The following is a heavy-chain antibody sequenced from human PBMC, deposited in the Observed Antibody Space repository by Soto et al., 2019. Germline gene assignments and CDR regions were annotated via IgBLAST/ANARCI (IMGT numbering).Heavy chain of an antibody. CDR1: GFSLTTNEVG. CDR3: AHRLPRGSGLLYFDF. J-gene: IGHJ4*02. Sequence: SGPTLVNTTQTLTLTCSFAGFSLTTNEVGVGWIRQPPGKALEWLAVIYGDDNRLYNPSLKNRVTIMKDTSKNHVVLIMTYMDPMDTGTYYCAHRLPRGSGLLYFDFWGQGIVVTVSS. V-gene: IGHV2-5*02. CDR2: IYGDDNR. D-gene: IGHD2-21*01.